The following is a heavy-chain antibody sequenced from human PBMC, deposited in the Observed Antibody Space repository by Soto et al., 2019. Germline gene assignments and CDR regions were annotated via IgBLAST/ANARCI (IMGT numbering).Heavy chain of an antibody. CDR3: ARDYPGGYDWYFDL. J-gene: IGHJ2*01. Sequence: PGGSLRLSCAASGFTVSSNYMSWVRQAPGKGLEWVSVIYSGGSTYYADSVKGRFTISRDNSKNTLYLQMNSLRAEDTAVYYCARDYPGGYDWYFDLWGRGTLVTVSS. CDR2: IYSGGST. CDR1: GFTVSSNY. D-gene: IGHD6-25*01. V-gene: IGHV3-66*01.